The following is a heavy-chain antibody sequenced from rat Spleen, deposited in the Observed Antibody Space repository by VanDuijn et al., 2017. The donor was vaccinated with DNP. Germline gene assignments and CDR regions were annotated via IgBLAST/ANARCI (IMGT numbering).Heavy chain of an antibody. CDR1: GFTFSYYW. Sequence: EVQLVESGGDLVQPGRSLKLSCVASGFTFSYYWMAWIRQVPGRGLEWIASITSGSGTTSYLDSVKGRFTISRDNVQNTLYLQMSKQGSEDTAIYYCARERGYGGYYFDYWGQGVMVTVSS. CDR2: ITSGSGTT. J-gene: IGHJ2*01. D-gene: IGHD1-11*01. V-gene: IGHV5-31*01. CDR3: ARERGYGGYYFDY.